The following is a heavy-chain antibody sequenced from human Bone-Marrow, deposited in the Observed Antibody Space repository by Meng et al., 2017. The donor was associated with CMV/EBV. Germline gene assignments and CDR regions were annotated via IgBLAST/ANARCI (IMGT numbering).Heavy chain of an antibody. D-gene: IGHD1-26*01. CDR1: GYTFTGYY. CDR3: ARDKVVGATSYDAFDI. V-gene: IGHV1-2*02. CDR2: INPNSGGT. Sequence: ASVKVSCKASGYTFTGYYMHWVRQAPGQGLEWMGWINPNSGGTNYAQKFQGRVTMTRDTSISTAYMELSRLRSDDTAVYYCARDKVVGATSYDAFDICGQGTMVTVSS. J-gene: IGHJ3*02.